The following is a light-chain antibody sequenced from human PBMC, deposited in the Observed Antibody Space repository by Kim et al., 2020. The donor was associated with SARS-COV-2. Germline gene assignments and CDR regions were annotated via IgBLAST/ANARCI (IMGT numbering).Light chain of an antibody. CDR1: QSVSSSY. CDR2: GAS. J-gene: IGKJ1*01. CDR3: QHYDSSLWT. V-gene: IGKV3-20*01. Sequence: EIVLTQSPGTLSLSPGERATLSCRASQSVSSSYLAWYQQKPGQAPRLLIYGASRRAAVIPDRFSGSGSGTDFTLTISRLEPEDFAVYYCQHYDSSLWTFGQGTKVDIK.